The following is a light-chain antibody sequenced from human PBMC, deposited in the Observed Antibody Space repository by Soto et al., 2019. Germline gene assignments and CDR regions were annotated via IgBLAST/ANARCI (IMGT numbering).Light chain of an antibody. CDR3: QHPPTS. CDR2: GAS. J-gene: IGKJ4*01. V-gene: IGKV3-20*01. Sequence: EIVLTQSPGTLSLSPGERATLSCRASQSVSSTYLAWYQQKPGQAPRLLIYGASSRAPGIPDRFSGSGSGADFTLTISSLEPEDFVLYYCQHPPTSFGGGTKVDIK. CDR1: QSVSSTY.